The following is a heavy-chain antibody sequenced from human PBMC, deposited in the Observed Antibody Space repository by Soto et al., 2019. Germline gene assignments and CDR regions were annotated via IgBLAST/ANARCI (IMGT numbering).Heavy chain of an antibody. V-gene: IGHV1-3*01. J-gene: IGHJ5*02. Sequence: QVQLVQSGAEVKKPGASVKVSCKASGYTFTSYAMQWVRQAPGQRLEWMGWINAGNGNTKYSQKFQGRVTITRDTSASTAYMELSILRSEDTAVYYCARGYGGPASWFDPWGQGTLVTVSS. CDR1: GYTFTSYA. CDR2: INAGNGNT. D-gene: IGHD3-10*01. CDR3: ARGYGGPASWFDP.